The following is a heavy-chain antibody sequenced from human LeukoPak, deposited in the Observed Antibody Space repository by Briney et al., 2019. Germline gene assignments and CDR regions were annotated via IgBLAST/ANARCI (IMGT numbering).Heavy chain of an antibody. CDR3: AYSSGWYWFDP. Sequence: SETLSLTCAVYGGSFSGYYRSRIRQPPGKGLGWIGEINHSGSTNYNPSLKSRVTISVDTSKNQFSLKLSSVTAADTAVYYCAYSSGWYWFDPWGQGTLVTVSS. CDR2: INHSGST. J-gene: IGHJ5*02. D-gene: IGHD6-19*01. CDR1: GGSFSGYY. V-gene: IGHV4-34*01.